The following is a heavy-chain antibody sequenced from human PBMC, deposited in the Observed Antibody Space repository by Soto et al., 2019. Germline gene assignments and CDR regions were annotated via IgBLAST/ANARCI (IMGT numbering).Heavy chain of an antibody. CDR2: MNPNSGNT. V-gene: IGHV1-8*01. D-gene: IGHD3-10*01. Sequence: ASVKVSCKASGYTFTSYDINWVRQATGQGLEWMGWMNPNSGNTGYAQKFQGRVTMTRNTSISTAYMELSSLRSEDTAVYYCVRGLWFGELGAFDIWGQGTMVTVSS. CDR1: GYTFTSYD. CDR3: VRGLWFGELGAFDI. J-gene: IGHJ3*02.